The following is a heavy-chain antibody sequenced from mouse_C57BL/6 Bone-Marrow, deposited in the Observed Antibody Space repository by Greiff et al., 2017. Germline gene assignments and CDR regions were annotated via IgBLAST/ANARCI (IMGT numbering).Heavy chain of an antibody. V-gene: IGHV14-4*01. Sequence: EVQLQQSGAELVRPGASVKLSCTASGFNIKDDYMHWVKQRPEQGLAWIGWLEPENGDTEYASKFPGQATITADTSSNTAYLQLSSLTSEDTAVYYCTTPLITTVVAKWYFDVWGTGTTVTVSS. CDR1: GFNIKDDY. CDR2: LEPENGDT. CDR3: TTPLITTVVAKWYFDV. D-gene: IGHD1-1*01. J-gene: IGHJ1*03.